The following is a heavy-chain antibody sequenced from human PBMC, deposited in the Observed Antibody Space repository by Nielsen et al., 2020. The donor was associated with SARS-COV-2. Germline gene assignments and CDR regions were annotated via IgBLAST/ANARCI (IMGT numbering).Heavy chain of an antibody. CDR3: AKDNLRLAAAGDAFDI. CDR2: ISYDGSNI. J-gene: IGHJ3*02. CDR1: RFAFRTYT. V-gene: IGHV3-30-3*02. Sequence: GESLKISCAASRFAFRTYTMHWVRQAPGKGLEWVAVISYDGSNIYYADSVKGRFTISRDNSKNTLYLQMNSLRAEDTAVYYCAKDNLRLAAAGDAFDIWGQGTMVTVSS. D-gene: IGHD6-13*01.